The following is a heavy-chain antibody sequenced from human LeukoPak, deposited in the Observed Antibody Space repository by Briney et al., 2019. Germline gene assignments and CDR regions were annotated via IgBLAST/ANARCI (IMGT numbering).Heavy chain of an antibody. CDR1: GFTFSSYE. CDR2: ISSGGMI. Sequence: GGSLGLSCAASGFTFSSYEMNWVRQAPGKGLEWVSYISSGGMIYYADSVKGRFTISRDNAKNSLYLQMNSLRVEDTGIYYCAKNFMVKRYIDSWGQGIQVTVSS. J-gene: IGHJ4*02. CDR3: AKNFMVKRYIDS. V-gene: IGHV3-48*03. D-gene: IGHD5-18*01.